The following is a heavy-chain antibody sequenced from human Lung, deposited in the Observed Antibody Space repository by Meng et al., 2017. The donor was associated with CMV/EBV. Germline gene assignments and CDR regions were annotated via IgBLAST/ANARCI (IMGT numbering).Heavy chain of an antibody. J-gene: IGHJ6*02. CDR1: GFTFSPHT. V-gene: IGHV3-30-3*01. D-gene: IGHD3-3*01. CDR2: ISYDGYNE. CDR3: ARDLFLHYDFWSGSRFMDF. Sequence: GGSLRLSCAASGFTFSPHTMHWVRQAPGKGLEWVATISYDGYNEYYADSVKGRFTISRDISKNTLYLQMNGLRAEDTAVCYCARDLFLHYDFWSGSRFMDFWGQGXKVTVSS.